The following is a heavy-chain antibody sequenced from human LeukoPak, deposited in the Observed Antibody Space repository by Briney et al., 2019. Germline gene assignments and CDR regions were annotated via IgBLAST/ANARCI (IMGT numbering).Heavy chain of an antibody. CDR1: GGSFSGYY. D-gene: IGHD6-13*01. CDR2: INHSGST. Sequence: PSETLSLTCAVYGGSFSGYYWSWIRQPPGKGLEWIGEINHSGSTNYNPSLKSRVTISVDTSKNQFSLKLSSVTAADTAVYYCARHVAAAGRKYRSRFDPWGQGTLVTVSS. CDR3: ARHVAAAGRKYRSRFDP. V-gene: IGHV4-34*01. J-gene: IGHJ5*02.